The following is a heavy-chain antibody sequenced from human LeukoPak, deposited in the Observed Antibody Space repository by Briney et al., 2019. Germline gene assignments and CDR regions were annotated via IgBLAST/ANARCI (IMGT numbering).Heavy chain of an antibody. Sequence: GGSLRLSCAASGFTFSSYGMHWVRQAPGKGLEWVAVISYDGSNKYYADSVKGRLTISRDNSKNTLYLQMNSLRAEDTAVYYCAKGLLHDPSWFDPWGQGTLVTVSS. J-gene: IGHJ5*02. CDR1: GFTFSSYG. V-gene: IGHV3-30*18. CDR3: AKGLLHDPSWFDP. D-gene: IGHD3-3*01. CDR2: ISYDGSNK.